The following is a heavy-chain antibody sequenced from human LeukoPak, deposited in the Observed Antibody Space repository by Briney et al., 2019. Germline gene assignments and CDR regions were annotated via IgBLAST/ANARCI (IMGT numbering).Heavy chain of an antibody. J-gene: IGHJ4*02. V-gene: IGHV3-23*01. Sequence: GGSLRLSCAASGFTFSSYAMSWVRQAPGKGLEWVSAISGGGGSTYYADSVKGRFTISRDNPKNTLYLQMNSLRAEDTAIYYCVTMARGVNHIDYWGQGTLVTVSS. CDR1: GFTFSSYA. CDR2: ISGGGGST. D-gene: IGHD3-10*01. CDR3: VTMARGVNHIDY.